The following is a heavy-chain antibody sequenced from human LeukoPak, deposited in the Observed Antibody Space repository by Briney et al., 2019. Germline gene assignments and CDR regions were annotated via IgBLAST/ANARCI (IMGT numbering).Heavy chain of an antibody. CDR2: IYYSGST. V-gene: IGHV4-31*03. Sequence: SQTLSLTCTVSGGSISSGGYYWSWIRQHPGKGLEWIGYIYYSGSTYYNPSLKSRVTISVDTSKNQFSLKLSSVTAADTAVYYCASPMAWAHNRRDSDYWGLGTLVTVSS. CDR1: GGSISSGGYY. D-gene: IGHD5-24*01. J-gene: IGHJ4*02. CDR3: ASPMAWAHNRRDSDY.